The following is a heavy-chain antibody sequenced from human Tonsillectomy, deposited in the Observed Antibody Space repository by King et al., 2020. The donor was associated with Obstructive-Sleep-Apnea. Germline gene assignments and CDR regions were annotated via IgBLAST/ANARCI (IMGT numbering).Heavy chain of an antibody. V-gene: IGHV1-2*02. J-gene: IGHJ5*02. CDR3: ARDRSGWYKGWFDP. CDR2: ISPYSGGA. CDR1: GYTFTDYY. D-gene: IGHD6-19*01. Sequence: QLVQSGAEVEKPGASVKVSCKASGYTFTDYYIHWVRQAPGQGLEWMGWISPYSGGANYAQRFQDRVTMTRDTSISTTYMELTRLRSDDTAVYYCARDRSGWYKGWFDPWVQGTLVIVSS.